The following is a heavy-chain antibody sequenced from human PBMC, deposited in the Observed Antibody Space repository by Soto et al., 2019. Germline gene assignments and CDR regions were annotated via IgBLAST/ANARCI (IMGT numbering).Heavy chain of an antibody. Sequence: KVSCKASGYTFTGYYIHWVRQAPGQRLEWMGYINPNSGGPNYAQKFQGRVTMTRDTSISTAYMELSRLRSDDTAVYFCARDYWSGDRYYYGMDVWGQGTTVTVSS. J-gene: IGHJ6*02. CDR2: INPNSGGP. CDR1: GYTFTGYY. CDR3: ARDYWSGDRYYYGMDV. V-gene: IGHV1-2*02. D-gene: IGHD3-3*01.